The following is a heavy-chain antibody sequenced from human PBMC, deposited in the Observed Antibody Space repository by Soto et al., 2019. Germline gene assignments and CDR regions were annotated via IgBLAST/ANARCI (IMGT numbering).Heavy chain of an antibody. Sequence: EVQLVESWGGMVQPGRSLRLSCAASGFTFDDYAMHWVRQAPGKGLEWVSGISWNSGSIGYADSVKGRFTISRDNAKNSLYLQMNSLRAEDTALYYCAKDIWEGQQWLVHHLDYWGQGTLVTVSS. D-gene: IGHD6-19*01. J-gene: IGHJ4*02. CDR2: ISWNSGSI. CDR3: AKDIWEGQQWLVHHLDY. CDR1: GFTFDDYA. V-gene: IGHV3-9*01.